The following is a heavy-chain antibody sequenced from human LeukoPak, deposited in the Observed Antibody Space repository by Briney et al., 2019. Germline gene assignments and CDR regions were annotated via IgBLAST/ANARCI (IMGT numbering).Heavy chain of an antibody. D-gene: IGHD2-15*01. V-gene: IGHV4-59*08. Sequence: SGTLSLTCIVSGGSISDSYWSFIRQPPGRGLEWIGSISYSGSAYYNPSLKSRAAISLHTSNNEFSLRLTSVTAADTAIYYCARNPPYCSGATCNAGLDVWGQGTTVTVSS. CDR1: GGSISDSY. CDR3: ARNPPYCSGATCNAGLDV. J-gene: IGHJ6*02. CDR2: ISYSGSA.